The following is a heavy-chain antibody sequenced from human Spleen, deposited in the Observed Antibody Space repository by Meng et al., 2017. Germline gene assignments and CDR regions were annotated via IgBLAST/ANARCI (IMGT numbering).Heavy chain of an antibody. V-gene: IGHV3-30-3*01. CDR3: ARAHYDSSGYYHPGPDY. Sequence: QVRLVESGGGVVQPGRSLRLSCAASGFTFSSYAMPWVRQAPGKGLEWVALISYDGSNKYYADSVKGRFTISRDKSKNTLDLQMNSLRAEDTAVYYCARAHYDSSGYYHPGPDYWGQGTLVTVSS. D-gene: IGHD3-22*01. CDR1: GFTFSSYA. J-gene: IGHJ4*02. CDR2: ISYDGSNK.